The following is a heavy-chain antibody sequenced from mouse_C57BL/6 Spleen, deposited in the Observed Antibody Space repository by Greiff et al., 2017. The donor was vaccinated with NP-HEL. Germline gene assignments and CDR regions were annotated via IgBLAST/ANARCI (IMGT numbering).Heavy chain of an antibody. D-gene: IGHD3-1*01. CDR1: GYTFTDYE. CDR3: TRRASFGDYFDY. V-gene: IGHV1-15*01. J-gene: IGHJ2*01. CDR2: IDPETGGT. Sequence: VKLMESGAELVRPGASVTLSCKASGYTFTDYEMHWVKQTPVHGLEWIGAIDPETGGTAYNQKFKGKAILTADKSSSTAYMELRSLTSEDSAVYYCTRRASFGDYFDYWGQGTTLTVSS.